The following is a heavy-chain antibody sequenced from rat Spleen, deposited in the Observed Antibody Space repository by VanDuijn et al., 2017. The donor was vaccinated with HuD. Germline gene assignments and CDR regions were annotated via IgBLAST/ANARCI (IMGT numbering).Heavy chain of an antibody. CDR2: IIYDGSST. Sequence: EVQLVESGGGLVRPGRSLKLSCAASGFTFSDYYMAWVRQAPKKGLEWVATIIYDGSSTYYRDSVKGRFTISRDNAKSTLYLQMDSLRSEDTATYYCARHPRDYSDYFDYWGQGVMVTVSS. V-gene: IGHV5-7*01. D-gene: IGHD1-6*01. CDR1: GFTFSDYY. CDR3: ARHPRDYSDYFDY. J-gene: IGHJ2*01.